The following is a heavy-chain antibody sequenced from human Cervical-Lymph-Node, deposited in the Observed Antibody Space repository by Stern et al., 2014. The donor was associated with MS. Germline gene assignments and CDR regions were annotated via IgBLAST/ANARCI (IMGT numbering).Heavy chain of an antibody. CDR2: IYYSRST. V-gene: IGHV4-31*03. CDR1: GGSINRGGYY. CDR3: ARGAATVTTWFDP. D-gene: IGHD4-17*01. Sequence: QLQLQESGPGLVKPSQTLSLTCTVSGGSINRGGYYWSWIRPHPGKGLEWIGNIYYSRSTYYNPSLKSRVTISVDTSKNQFSLKLSSVTAADTAVYYCARGAATVTTWFDPWGQGTLVTVSS. J-gene: IGHJ5*02.